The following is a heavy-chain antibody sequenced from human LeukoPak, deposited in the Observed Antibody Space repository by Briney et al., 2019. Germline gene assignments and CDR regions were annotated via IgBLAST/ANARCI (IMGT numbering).Heavy chain of an antibody. CDR3: ARGPLIAAAGTLDY. D-gene: IGHD6-13*01. CDR1: GFTFSSYG. CDR2: IWYDGSNK. V-gene: IGHV3-33*01. Sequence: GGSLRLSCAASGFTFSSYGMHWVRQAPGKGLEWVAVIWYDGSNKYYADSVKGRFTISRDNSKNTLYLQMNSLRAEDTAVYYCARGPLIAAAGTLDYWGQGSLVTVSS. J-gene: IGHJ4*02.